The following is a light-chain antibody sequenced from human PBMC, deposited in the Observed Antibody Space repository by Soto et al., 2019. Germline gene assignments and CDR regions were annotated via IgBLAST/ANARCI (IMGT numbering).Light chain of an antibody. Sequence: EIVMTQSPATLSVSPGERVTLSCRASQTVHSKLAWYQQRPGQAPRLLIYDTSTRATGIAARFSGSGSGADFTLTISSLQSEDFAVYYCQQYDSWLTFGGGTKVDIK. CDR2: DTS. J-gene: IGKJ4*01. CDR3: QQYDSWLT. CDR1: QTVHSK. V-gene: IGKV3-15*01.